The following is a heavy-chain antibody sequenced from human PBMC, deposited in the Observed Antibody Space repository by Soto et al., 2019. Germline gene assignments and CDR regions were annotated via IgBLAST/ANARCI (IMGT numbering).Heavy chain of an antibody. V-gene: IGHV3-7*03. J-gene: IGHJ5*02. CDR3: VRDPGLRPARIRGLGWFDP. CDR2: IKQDGSEE. CDR1: GFTFSGYW. Sequence: EMQLVESGGGLVQPGGSLRLACTASGFTFSGYWMNWVRQAPGKGLEWVARIKQDGSEEHYVDSVKGRFTISRDNANNSVYLQMNSLRAEDTAVYYCVRDPGLRPARIRGLGWFDPWGQGVLVTVSS. D-gene: IGHD6-6*01.